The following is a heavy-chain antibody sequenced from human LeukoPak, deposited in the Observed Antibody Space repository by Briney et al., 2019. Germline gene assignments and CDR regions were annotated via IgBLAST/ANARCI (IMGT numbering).Heavy chain of an antibody. CDR2: IYPGDADT. CDR3: ARFYYDSRGYYYGAFDI. CDR1: GYIFTSYW. Sequence: GESLKISCKGSGYIFTSYWIAWVRQMPGKGLEWMGIIYPGDADTRYSPSFQGQVTISADKSISTAYLQWSSLKASDTAMYYCARFYYDSRGYYYGAFDIWGQGTMVTVSS. V-gene: IGHV5-51*01. D-gene: IGHD3-22*01. J-gene: IGHJ3*02.